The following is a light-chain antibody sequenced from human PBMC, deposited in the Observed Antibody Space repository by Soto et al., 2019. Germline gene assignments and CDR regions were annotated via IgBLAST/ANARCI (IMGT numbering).Light chain of an antibody. V-gene: IGKV1-5*01. CDR3: QQYYTYST. CDR1: QSIRSW. Sequence: DIQMTQTHSTLSASVGDRVTMTCRSSQSIRSWLAWYQQKPGKAPKLLIYDASSLKSGVPARFSGSGSGTEFTLTISSLQPDDIATYYCQQYYTYSTFGQGGLLEIK. CDR2: DAS. J-gene: IGKJ5*01.